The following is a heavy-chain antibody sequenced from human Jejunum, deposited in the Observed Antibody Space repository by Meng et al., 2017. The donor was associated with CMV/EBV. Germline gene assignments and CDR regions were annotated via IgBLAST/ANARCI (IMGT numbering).Heavy chain of an antibody. J-gene: IGHJ4*02. CDR1: FSFSNYD. Sequence: FSFSNYDMNWVRQAPGKGLEWVSVIGGSSSNTYYADSVKGRFTISRDNSKKTLYLEMYSLRAEDTAVYYCAKGRNPTVFGVDTLFDYWGQGTLVTVSS. CDR2: IGGSSSNT. CDR3: AKGRNPTVFGVDTLFDY. V-gene: IGHV3-23*01. D-gene: IGHD3-3*01.